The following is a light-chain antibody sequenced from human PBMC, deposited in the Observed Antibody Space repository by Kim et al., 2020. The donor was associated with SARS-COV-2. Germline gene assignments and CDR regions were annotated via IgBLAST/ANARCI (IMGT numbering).Light chain of an antibody. CDR3: QQYYDAPTT. CDR1: LSVLYSSNNKNY. J-gene: IGKJ1*01. V-gene: IGKV4-1*01. Sequence: ATINGKSSLSVLYSSNNKNYLAWYQHKPGQPPKLLISWASTRESAVSDRFSGSGSGTDFTLTISSLQAEDVAVYYCQQYYDAPTTFGQGTKVEVK. CDR2: WAS.